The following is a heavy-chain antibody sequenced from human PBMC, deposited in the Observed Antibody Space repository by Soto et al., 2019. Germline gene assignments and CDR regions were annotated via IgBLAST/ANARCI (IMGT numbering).Heavy chain of an antibody. CDR1: GFTFSSYG. CDR3: ARVSHSSSSGYFEY. J-gene: IGHJ4*02. V-gene: IGHV3-33*01. CDR2: IWYDGNDK. D-gene: IGHD6-6*01. Sequence: QVQLVESGGGVVQPGRSLRLSCAASGFTFSSYGMHWVRQAPGKGLEWVAVIWYDGNDKYYADFVKGRFTISRDNGKNTVSLQMNCLRAEDTAVYNCARVSHSSSSGYFEYWGQGTLVTVSS.